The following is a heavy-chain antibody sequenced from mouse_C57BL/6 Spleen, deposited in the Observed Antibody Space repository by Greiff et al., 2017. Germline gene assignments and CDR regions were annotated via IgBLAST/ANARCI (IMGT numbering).Heavy chain of an antibody. CDR2: IYPSDSET. Sequence: VQLQQPGAELVRPGSSVKLSCKASGYTFTSYWMDGVKQRPGQGLEWIGNIYPSDSETHYNQKFKDKATLTVAKSSSTAYMPLSSLTSEDSAVYYCARGYYGHYFWYFDVWGTGTTFPVSS. CDR1: GYTFTSYW. V-gene: IGHV1-61*01. D-gene: IGHD2-1*01. J-gene: IGHJ1*03. CDR3: ARGYYGHYFWYFDV.